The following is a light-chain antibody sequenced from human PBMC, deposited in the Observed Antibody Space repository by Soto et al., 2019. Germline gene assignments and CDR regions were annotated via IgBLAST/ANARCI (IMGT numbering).Light chain of an antibody. CDR1: QVVVTAY. J-gene: IGKJ3*01. CDR2: GAS. CDR3: LLFRGSPT. Sequence: EIVLTQSPGTLSVSPGERATLSCRASQVVVTAYIHWYQHKPGQAPRLLISGASTRASGIPDRFSGSGVGTFFALTSNGLEPEDCAVYYCLLFRGSPTFGPGSRVHI. V-gene: IGKV3-20*01.